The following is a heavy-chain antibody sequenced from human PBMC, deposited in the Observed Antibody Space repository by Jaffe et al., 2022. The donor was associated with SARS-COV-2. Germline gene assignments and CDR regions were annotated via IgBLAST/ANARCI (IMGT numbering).Heavy chain of an antibody. CDR1: GYTFTGYY. Sequence: QVQLVQSGAEVKKPGASVKVSCKASGYTFTGYYMHWVRQAPGQGLEWMGRINPNSGGTNYAQKFQGRVTMTRDTSISTAYMELSRLRSDDTAVYYCARDELRDSGGLWSLFDYWGQGTLVTVSS. V-gene: IGHV1-2*06. CDR2: INPNSGGT. D-gene: IGHD3-10*01. J-gene: IGHJ4*02. CDR3: ARDELRDSGGLWSLFDY.